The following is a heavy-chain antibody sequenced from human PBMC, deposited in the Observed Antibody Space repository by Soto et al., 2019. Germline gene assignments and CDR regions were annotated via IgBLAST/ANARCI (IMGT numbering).Heavy chain of an antibody. V-gene: IGHV4-30-4*08. Sequence: SETLSLTCSVSGAALNSGNYYWSWIRQGTGKGQEWIGHIYVTGAVDYNPSLMYRITISQDTSERQFSLNLSLVTAAHTAVYYCARLRIATNNYKWFDPWGQVTLVTVSS. CDR1: GAALNSGNYY. CDR2: IYVTGAV. D-gene: IGHD2-21*01. J-gene: IGHJ5*02. CDR3: ARLRIATNNYKWFDP.